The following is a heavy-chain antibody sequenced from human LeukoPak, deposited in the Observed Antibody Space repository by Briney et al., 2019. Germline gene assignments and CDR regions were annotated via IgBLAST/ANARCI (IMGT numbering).Heavy chain of an antibody. J-gene: IGHJ4*02. CDR1: GVIFSEYR. CDR2: INPARIHQ. Sequence: GGSLRLSCTASGVIFSEYRMRWVREAPGKGGEWGAKINPARIHQSSFHSLKARFTVSTHNAKKSFYLQMNYLRAEDTAVYYCVKWGPYCSTHYCPALEYWGQGTLVTVSS. D-gene: IGHD4-11*01. CDR3: VKWGPYCSTHYCPALEY. V-gene: IGHV3-7*01.